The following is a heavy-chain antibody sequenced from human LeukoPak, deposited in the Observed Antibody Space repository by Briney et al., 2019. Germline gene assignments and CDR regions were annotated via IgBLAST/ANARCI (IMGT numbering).Heavy chain of an antibody. Sequence: PGGSLRLSCAASGFTFSSYGMHWVRQAPGKGLEWVAVISNDGSTKKYADSVKGRFTISGDNSKNTLYVQMNSLRADDAAVYYCAKGRSSYPMDYIFDFWGQGTLVTVSS. CDR3: AKGRSSYPMDYIFDF. J-gene: IGHJ4*02. D-gene: IGHD3-16*02. CDR1: GFTFSSYG. CDR2: ISNDGSTK. V-gene: IGHV3-30*18.